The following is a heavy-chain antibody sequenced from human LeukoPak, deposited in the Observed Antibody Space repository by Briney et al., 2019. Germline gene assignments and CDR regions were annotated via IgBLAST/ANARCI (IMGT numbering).Heavy chain of an antibody. CDR3: AREFAKYGGNSLGY. V-gene: IGHV1-18*01. CDR2: ISAYNGNT. D-gene: IGHD4-23*01. J-gene: IGHJ4*02. Sequence: GASVKVSCKASRYTFTSYGISWVRQAPGQGLEWMGWISAYNGNTNYAQKLQGRVTMTTDTSTSTAYMELRSLRSDDTAAYYCAREFAKYGGNSLGYWGQGTLVTVSS. CDR1: RYTFTSYG.